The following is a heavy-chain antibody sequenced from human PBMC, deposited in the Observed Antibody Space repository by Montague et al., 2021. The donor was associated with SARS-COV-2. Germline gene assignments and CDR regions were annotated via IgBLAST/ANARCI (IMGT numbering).Heavy chain of an antibody. J-gene: IGHJ4*02. D-gene: IGHD6-6*01. CDR1: GASVASGNFY. CDR2: MYYTGHT. CDR3: ARSRANVPSRPGFDY. Sequence: SETLSLTCTVSGASVASGNFYWSWIRQPPGKGLEWFGYMYYTGHTNYXXXLESRVTMPVGPSKNQFSLTLTSVTAADTAVYYCARSRANVPSRPGFDYWGQGALVTVSS. V-gene: IGHV4-61*01.